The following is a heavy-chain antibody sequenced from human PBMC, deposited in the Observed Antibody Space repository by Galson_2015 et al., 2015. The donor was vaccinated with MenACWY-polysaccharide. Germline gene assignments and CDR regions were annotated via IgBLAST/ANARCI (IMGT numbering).Heavy chain of an antibody. CDR3: ARGVYSLDS. V-gene: IGHV3-7*01. J-gene: IGHJ4*02. CDR2: INEDEREK. D-gene: IGHD4-11*01. CDR1: GFTFGNYW. Sequence: SLRLSCAVSGFTFGNYWMIWVRQAPGKGLEWVANINEDEREKYHLDSVKGRFTISRDDAKNSLYLQMNSLRAEDTAVYYCARGVYSLDSWGQGTLVTVSS.